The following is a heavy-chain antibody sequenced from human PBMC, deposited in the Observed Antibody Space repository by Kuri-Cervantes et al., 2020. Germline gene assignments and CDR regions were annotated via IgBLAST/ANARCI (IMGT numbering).Heavy chain of an antibody. CDR3: LTMFSGYAYVDY. D-gene: IGHD3-16*01. V-gene: IGHV4-34*01. J-gene: IGHJ4*02. Sequence: SETLSLTCAVYGGSFSGYYWSWIRQPPGKGLEWIGYIYYIGSTNYNPSLKSRVTMSIDTSKNQFSLRLSSLTAADTAVYYCLTMFSGYAYVDYWGQGTPVTVSS. CDR1: GGSFSGYY. CDR2: IYYIGST.